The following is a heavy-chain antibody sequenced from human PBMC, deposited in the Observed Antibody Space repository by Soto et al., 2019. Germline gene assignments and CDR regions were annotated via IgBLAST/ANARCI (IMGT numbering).Heavy chain of an antibody. Sequence: QVQLVQSGAEVKKPGSSVKVSCKASGGTFSSYTISWVRQAPGQGLEWMGRIIPILGIADYAQKLQGRVTINADKSTSTAYLELSSLRSADTAVYYCALHPQPYGDYVHFAYCGQGTVGTVSS. CDR2: IIPILGIA. D-gene: IGHD4-17*01. CDR1: GGTFSSYT. CDR3: ALHPQPYGDYVHFAY. J-gene: IGHJ4*02. V-gene: IGHV1-69*02.